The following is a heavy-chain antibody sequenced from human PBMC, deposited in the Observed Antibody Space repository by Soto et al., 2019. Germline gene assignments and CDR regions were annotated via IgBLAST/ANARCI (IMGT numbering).Heavy chain of an antibody. V-gene: IGHV4-34*01. D-gene: IGHD6-6*01. CDR3: ARRPAGSSSSLDWFDP. Sequence: PSETLSLTCAVYGGSFSGYYWSWIRQPPGKGLEWIGGIYYSGSTNYNPSLKSRVTISVDTSKNQFSLKLSSVTAADTAVYYCARRPAGSSSSLDWFDPWGQGTLVTVSS. J-gene: IGHJ5*02. CDR2: IYYSGST. CDR1: GGSFSGYY.